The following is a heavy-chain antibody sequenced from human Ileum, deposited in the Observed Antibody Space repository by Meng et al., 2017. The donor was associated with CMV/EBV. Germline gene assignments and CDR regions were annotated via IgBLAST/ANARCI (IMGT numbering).Heavy chain of an antibody. V-gene: IGHV4-39*07. CDR3: ARSTLTTFASGY. J-gene: IGHJ4*02. CDR2: VYYDGAT. Sequence: QLRLQASGPGLVKPSETLSLPCTVSGGSIINVRDYWGWIRQPPGKGLEWIASVYYDGATFYNPSLKSRVTISVDTSKNQFSLKVKSVTAADTAIYFCARSTLTTFASGYWAQGTLVTVSS. D-gene: IGHD4-11*01. CDR1: GGSIINVRDY.